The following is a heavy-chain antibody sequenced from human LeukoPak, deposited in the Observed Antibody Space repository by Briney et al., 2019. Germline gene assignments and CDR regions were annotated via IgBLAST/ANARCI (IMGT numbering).Heavy chain of an antibody. CDR2: INPNSGGT. Sequence: ASVKVSCKASGYTFTGYYIHWVRQAPGQGLEWMGRINPNSGGTNYAQKFQGRVTMTRDTSISTAYMELSRLRSDDTAVYYCATVGGYCSSTSCYGGGDYWGQGTLVTVSS. CDR1: GYTFTGYY. V-gene: IGHV1-2*06. CDR3: ATVGGYCSSTSCYGGGDY. J-gene: IGHJ4*02. D-gene: IGHD2-2*01.